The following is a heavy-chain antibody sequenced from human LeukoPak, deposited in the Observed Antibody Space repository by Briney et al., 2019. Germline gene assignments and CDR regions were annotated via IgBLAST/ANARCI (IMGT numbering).Heavy chain of an antibody. CDR1: GFTFSTYA. J-gene: IGHJ4*02. CDR3: AKVDTIAAAGTSDY. CDR2: ISASGGST. Sequence: GSLRLSCAASGFTFSTYAMSWVRQAPGKGLEWVSGISASGGSTYSADSVKGRFTISRDNSKNTLYLQMNSLRAEDTALYYCAKVDTIAAAGTSDYWGQGTLVTVSS. D-gene: IGHD6-13*01. V-gene: IGHV3-23*01.